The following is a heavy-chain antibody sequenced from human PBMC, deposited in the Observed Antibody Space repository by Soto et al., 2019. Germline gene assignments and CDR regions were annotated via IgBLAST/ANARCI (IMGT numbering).Heavy chain of an antibody. V-gene: IGHV4-39*07. Sequence: SETLSLTCTVSGGSITSSSYYWGWIRQPPGKGLEWIGSIYYSGSTNYNPSLKSRVTISVDKSKKQFSLKLISVTAADTAVYYCARKDYGDGGFFDYWGQGTLVT. CDR2: IYYSGST. CDR1: GGSITSSSYY. D-gene: IGHD4-17*01. J-gene: IGHJ4*02. CDR3: ARKDYGDGGFFDY.